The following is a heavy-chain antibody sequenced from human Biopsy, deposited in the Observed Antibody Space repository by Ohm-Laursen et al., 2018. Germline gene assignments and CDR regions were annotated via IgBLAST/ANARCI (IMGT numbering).Heavy chain of an antibody. CDR1: GFIFDDYD. V-gene: IGHV3-9*01. CDR2: INRDSDTA. J-gene: IGHJ4*02. CDR3: VKDRGGARASFHY. Sequence: SLRLSCAASGFIFDDYDMHWVRQAPGKVLEWVSRINRDSDTADYVDSVRGRFTISRDNARKTLFLQMNSLRPEDTALYYCVKDRGGARASFHYWGQGIRVAVSS. D-gene: IGHD3-16*01.